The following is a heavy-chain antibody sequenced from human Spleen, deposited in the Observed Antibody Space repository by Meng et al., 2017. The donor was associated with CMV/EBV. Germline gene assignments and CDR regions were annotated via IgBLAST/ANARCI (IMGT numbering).Heavy chain of an antibody. CDR1: GYTFTDYY. CDR2: INLNSGGT. Sequence: ASVKVSCKASGYTFTDYYIHWVRQAPGQGLEWMGWINLNSGGTQYAQKFQGRVTMIRDTSISTAYMELRSLRSDDTAVYYCASSGYSYGLYDYWGQGTLVTVSS. D-gene: IGHD5-18*01. J-gene: IGHJ4*02. CDR3: ASSGYSYGLYDY. V-gene: IGHV1-2*02.